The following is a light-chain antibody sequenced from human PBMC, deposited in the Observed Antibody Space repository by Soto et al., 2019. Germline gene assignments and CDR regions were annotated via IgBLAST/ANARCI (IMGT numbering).Light chain of an antibody. CDR2: GAS. J-gene: IGKJ1*01. CDR1: QSVTSNY. CDR3: QQYGSSPTT. Sequence: EIVLTHSPATLSLSPCERATLSFSASQSVTSNYVAWYQQTPGQAPRLLFFGASIRATGIPDRFSGSGSGTDFTLTISRLEPEDSAMYHCQQYGSSPTTFGQGTKVDI. V-gene: IGKV3-20*01.